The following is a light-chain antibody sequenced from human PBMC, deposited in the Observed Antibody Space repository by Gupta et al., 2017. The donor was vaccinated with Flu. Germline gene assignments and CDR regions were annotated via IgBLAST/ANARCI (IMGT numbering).Light chain of an antibody. CDR2: LISDGSH. CDR1: GHSTYD. CDR3: QTWGAGTHYV. V-gene: IGLV4-69*01. Sequence: GHSTYDVSWHQQQPGKGPRYLMILISDGSHTKGDGIPDRFSGSSSGPVRYLTISSLRAEDEAVYYCQTWGAGTHYVFGAGTKVTVL. J-gene: IGLJ1*01.